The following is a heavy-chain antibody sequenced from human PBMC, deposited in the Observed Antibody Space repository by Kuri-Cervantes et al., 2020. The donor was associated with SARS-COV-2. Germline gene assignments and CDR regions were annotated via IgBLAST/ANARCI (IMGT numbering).Heavy chain of an antibody. V-gene: IGHV1-2*04. CDR2: INPNSGGT. Sequence: ASVKVSCKASGYTFTGYYMHWVRQAPGQGLEWMGWINPNSGGTNYAQKFQGWVTMTRDTSISTAYMELSRLRSDDTAFYYCATVGDYYDSSAYFEYWGQGTLVTVSS. D-gene: IGHD3-22*01. CDR1: GYTFTGYY. CDR3: ATVGDYYDSSAYFEY. J-gene: IGHJ4*02.